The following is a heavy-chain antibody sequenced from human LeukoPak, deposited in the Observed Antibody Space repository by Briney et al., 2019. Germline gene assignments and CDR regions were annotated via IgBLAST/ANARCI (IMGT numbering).Heavy chain of an antibody. Sequence: GGSLRLSCAASGFTFSSYGMHWVRQAPGKGLEWVAFIRYDGSNKYYADSVKGRFTISRDNSKNTLSLHMNSLRAEDTAVYYCARDLTYNSWYYFDSWGQGTLVTVSS. D-gene: IGHD6-13*01. CDR3: ARDLTYNSWYYFDS. CDR2: IRYDGSNK. J-gene: IGHJ4*02. V-gene: IGHV3-30*02. CDR1: GFTFSSYG.